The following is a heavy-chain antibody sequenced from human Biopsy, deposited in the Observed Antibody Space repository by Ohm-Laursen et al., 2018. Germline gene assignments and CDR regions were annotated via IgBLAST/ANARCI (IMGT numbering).Heavy chain of an antibody. Sequence: SDTLSLTCTVSAASVSGGNFFWSRVPPPPGEGLGWIGYMYKRGGTNYSPSLKSRVTILLDTSKNQFSLKLSSVTVADTAVYYCARVEDCSGDNCPRLAFDLWGQGTTVIVSS. J-gene: IGHJ3*01. D-gene: IGHD2-15*01. V-gene: IGHV4-61*01. CDR3: ARVEDCSGDNCPRLAFDL. CDR2: MYKRGGT. CDR1: AASVSGGNFF.